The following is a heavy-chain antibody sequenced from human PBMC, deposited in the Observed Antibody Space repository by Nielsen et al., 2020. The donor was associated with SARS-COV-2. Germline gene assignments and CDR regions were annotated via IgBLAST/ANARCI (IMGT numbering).Heavy chain of an antibody. D-gene: IGHD3-16*01. V-gene: IGHV5-51*01. CDR3: TTRIVLGVSSLI. J-gene: IGHJ3*02. Sequence: VRQMPGKGLEWMGIIYPGDPDTRYRPSFQGQVTISADKSISTAYLQWSSLKASDTAMYYCTTRIVLGVSSLIWGQGTMVTVSS. CDR2: IYPGDPDT.